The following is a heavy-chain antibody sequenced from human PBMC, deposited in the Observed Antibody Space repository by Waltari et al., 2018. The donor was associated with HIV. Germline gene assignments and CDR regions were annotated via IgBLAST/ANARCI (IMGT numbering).Heavy chain of an antibody. D-gene: IGHD3-3*01. Sequence: QLLGSWGGMVQACGSLLSSCDAPAFGFSSFPVTWVRQGPGKGLEWVSAIGGGGDRSYYVDSVKGRFTISRDNSKNTLSLQMSGLRAEDPAVYYCVKGGGYYDSTGNVPFDYWGQGSLVTVSS. CDR3: VKGGGYYDSTGNVPFDY. V-gene: IGHV3-23*01. CDR2: IGGGGDRS. CDR1: AFGFSSFP. J-gene: IGHJ4*02.